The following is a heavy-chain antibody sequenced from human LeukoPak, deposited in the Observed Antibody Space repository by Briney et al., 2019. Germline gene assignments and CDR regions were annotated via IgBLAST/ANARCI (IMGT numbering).Heavy chain of an antibody. J-gene: IGHJ5*02. V-gene: IGHV4-59*01. D-gene: IGHD3-10*01. CDR1: GGSFSGYY. Sequence: SETLSLTCAVYGGSFSGYYWSWIRQPPGKGLEWIGYIYYSGSTNYNPSLKSRVTISVDTSKNQFSLKLSSVTAADTAVYYCARTVGITMVRGVIWWFDLWGQGTLVTVSS. CDR3: ARTVGITMVRGVIWWFDL. CDR2: IYYSGST.